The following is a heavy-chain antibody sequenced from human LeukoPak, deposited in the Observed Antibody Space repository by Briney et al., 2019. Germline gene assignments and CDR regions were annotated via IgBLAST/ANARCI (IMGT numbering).Heavy chain of an antibody. Sequence: GGSLRLSCAASGFTFSSYAMHWVRQAPGKGLEWVAVISYDGGNKYYADSVKGRFTISRDNSKNTLYLQMNSLRAGDTAVYYCARETSNLAALDYWGQGTLVTVSS. J-gene: IGHJ4*02. CDR2: ISYDGGNK. V-gene: IGHV3-30*04. D-gene: IGHD6-13*01. CDR1: GFTFSSYA. CDR3: ARETSNLAALDY.